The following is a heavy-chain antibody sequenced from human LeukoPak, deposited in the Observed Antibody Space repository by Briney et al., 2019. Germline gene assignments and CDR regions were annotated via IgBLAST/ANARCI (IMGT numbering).Heavy chain of an antibody. J-gene: IGHJ5*02. V-gene: IGHV3-30-3*01. Sequence: GGSLRLSCAASGFTFSSYAMHWVRQAPGKGLEWVAVISYDGSNKYYADSVKGRFTISRDNSENTLYLQMNSLRAEDTAVYYCAREAAPNWFDPWGQGTLVTVSS. CDR2: ISYDGSNK. CDR1: GFTFSSYA. CDR3: AREAAPNWFDP.